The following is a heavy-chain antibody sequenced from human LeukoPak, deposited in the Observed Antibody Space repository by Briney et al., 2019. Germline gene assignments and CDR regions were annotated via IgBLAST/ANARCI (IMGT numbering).Heavy chain of an antibody. D-gene: IGHD1-7*01. Sequence: SQTLSLTCAISGDSVSSNSAAWNWIRQSPSRGLEWLGRTYYRSKWYNDYAVSVKSRITINPDTSKNQFSLQLNPVTPEDTAVYYCARDRGWNYPYYYYYYMDVWGKGTTVTVSS. CDR2: TYYRSKWYN. CDR1: GDSVSSNSAA. CDR3: ARDRGWNYPYYYYYYMDV. J-gene: IGHJ6*03. V-gene: IGHV6-1*01.